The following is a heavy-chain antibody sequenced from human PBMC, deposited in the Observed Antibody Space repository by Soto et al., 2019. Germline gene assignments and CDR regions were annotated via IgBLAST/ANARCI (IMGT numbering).Heavy chain of an antibody. CDR3: ARGLGRYYQDNRGHFHLDY. J-gene: IGHJ4*02. V-gene: IGHV3-53*01. Sequence: PGGSLRLSCAASGFTVSSNYVTWVRQAPGKGLKWVSVLYPDGRAYYADSVKGRFTISTDNSGNSVYLQMSTLRAEDTATYFCARGLGRYYQDNRGHFHLDYWGQGTLVTVSS. D-gene: IGHD3-22*01. CDR2: LYPDGRA. CDR1: GFTVSSNY.